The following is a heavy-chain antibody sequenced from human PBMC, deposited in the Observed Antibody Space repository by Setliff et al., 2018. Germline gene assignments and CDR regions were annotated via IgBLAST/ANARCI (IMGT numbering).Heavy chain of an antibody. Sequence: GSGPTLVNPTQTLTLTCTFSGFSLSTSGMCMSWIRQPPGKALEWLARIDWDDDKYYSTSLKTRLTISKDTSKNQLVLTMTNMDPVDTATYYCARIFRDSSSWVENDYYYMDVWGKGTTVTVSS. CDR3: ARIFRDSSSWVENDYYYMDV. CDR2: IDWDDDK. CDR1: GFSLSTSGMC. V-gene: IGHV2-70*11. J-gene: IGHJ6*03. D-gene: IGHD6-13*01.